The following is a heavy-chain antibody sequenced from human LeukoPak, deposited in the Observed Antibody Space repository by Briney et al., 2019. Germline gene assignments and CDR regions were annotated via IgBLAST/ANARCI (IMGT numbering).Heavy chain of an antibody. CDR3: ARDWVVPAAKSTYYYYYGMDV. CDR2: IYYSGST. CDR1: GGSVSSGSYY. J-gene: IGHJ6*02. V-gene: IGHV4-61*01. Sequence: KPSETLSLTCTVSGGSVSSGSYYWSWIRQPPGKGLEWIGYIYYSGSTNYIPSLKSRVTISVDTSKNQFSLKLTSVTAADTAVYYCARDWVVPAAKSTYYYYYGMDVWGQGTTVTVSS. D-gene: IGHD2-2*01.